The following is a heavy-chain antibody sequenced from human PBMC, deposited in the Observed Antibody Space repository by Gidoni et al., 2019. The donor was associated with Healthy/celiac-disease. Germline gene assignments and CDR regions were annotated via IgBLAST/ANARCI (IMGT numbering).Heavy chain of an antibody. D-gene: IGHD2-2*01. CDR3: ARDWEYCSSTSCSSIYYYGMDV. V-gene: IGHV4-4*07. Sequence: QPAGKGLEWIGRIYTSGSANYNPSLKSRVTMSVDTSKKRFSLKLSSVTAADTAVYYCARDWEYCSSTSCSSIYYYGMDVWGQGTTVTVSS. J-gene: IGHJ6*02. CDR2: IYTSGSA.